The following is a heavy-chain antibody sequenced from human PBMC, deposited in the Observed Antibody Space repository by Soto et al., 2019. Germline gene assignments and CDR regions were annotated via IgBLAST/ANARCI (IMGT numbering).Heavy chain of an antibody. V-gene: IGHV1-24*01. CDR1: GYTLTELS. Sequence: SVKVSCKVSGYTLTELSMHWVRQAPGKGLEWMGGFDPEDGETIYAQKFQGRVTMTEDTSTDTAYMELSSLRSEDTAVYYCAKDLTFGGVYDYWGQGTLVTVSS. D-gene: IGHD3-16*01. J-gene: IGHJ4*02. CDR3: AKDLTFGGVYDY. CDR2: FDPEDGET.